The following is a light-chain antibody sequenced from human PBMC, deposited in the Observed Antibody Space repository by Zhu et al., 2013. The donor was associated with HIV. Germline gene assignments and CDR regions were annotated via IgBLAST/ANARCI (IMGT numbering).Light chain of an antibody. CDR3: HQYNSYWT. CDR2: KAS. Sequence: DIQMTQSPSTLSASVGDRVTITCRASQSISSWLAWYQQKPGKAPKVLIYKASTLESGVPSRFSGSGIGTEFTLTISSLQPDDFATYYCHQYNSYWTFGQGTKVEIK. J-gene: IGKJ1*01. V-gene: IGKV1-5*03. CDR1: QSISSW.